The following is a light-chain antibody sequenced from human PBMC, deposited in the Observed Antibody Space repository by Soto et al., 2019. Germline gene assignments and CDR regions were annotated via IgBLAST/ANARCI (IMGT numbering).Light chain of an antibody. CDR3: QVWDSSSDHRDWV. Sequence: SYELTQPPSVSVAPGKTARITCVGKNIGSKSVHWYQQKAGQAPVLVIYYDSDRPSGIPERFSGSNSGNTATLTISRVEAGDEADYFCQVWDSSSDHRDWVFGGGTKLTVL. V-gene: IGLV3-21*04. J-gene: IGLJ3*02. CDR2: YDS. CDR1: NIGSKS.